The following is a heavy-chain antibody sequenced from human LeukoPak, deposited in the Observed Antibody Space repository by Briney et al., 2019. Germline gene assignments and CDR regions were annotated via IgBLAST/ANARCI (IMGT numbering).Heavy chain of an antibody. D-gene: IGHD1-1*01. CDR2: IWYDGGKN. V-gene: IGHV3-33*01. J-gene: IGHJ4*02. CDR3: ARDWNPYYFDY. CDR1: GFSFRNYG. Sequence: TGGSLRLSCAASGFSFRNYGMPWVRQAPGKGLEWVAVIWYDGGKNEYADSVKGRFTISRDNSKNTLYLQMSSLRAEDTALYYCARDWNPYYFDYWGRGTLVIVSS.